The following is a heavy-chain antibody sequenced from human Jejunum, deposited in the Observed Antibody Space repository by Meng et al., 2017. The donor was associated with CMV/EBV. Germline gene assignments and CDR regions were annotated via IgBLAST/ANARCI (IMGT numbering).Heavy chain of an antibody. CDR3: ARLYCSGGSCYTIDY. J-gene: IGHJ4*02. D-gene: IGHD2-15*01. Sequence: QVPLVQSGPELKKPGASVKVSCKASGYTFTSYAMNWVRRAPGQGLEWMGWINTNTGNPTYAQGFTGRFAFSLDTSVSTAYLQISSLKAADTAVYYCARLYCSGGSCYTIDYWGQGTLVTVSS. V-gene: IGHV7-4-1*02. CDR2: INTNTGNP. CDR1: GYTFTSYA.